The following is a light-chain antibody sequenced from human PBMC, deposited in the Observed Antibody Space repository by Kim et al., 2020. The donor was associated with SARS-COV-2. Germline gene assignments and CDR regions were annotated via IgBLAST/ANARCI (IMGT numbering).Light chain of an antibody. Sequence: GQRITMSCSGGNSNIGSRDVSWYRQAPGTVPTLLIYDNDQRPSGIPGRFSGSKSGTSASLAITGLQTGDEADYFCGTWDTRLNTVVFGGGTQLTVL. V-gene: IGLV1-51*01. J-gene: IGLJ2*01. CDR1: NSNIGSRD. CDR2: DND. CDR3: GTWDTRLNTVV.